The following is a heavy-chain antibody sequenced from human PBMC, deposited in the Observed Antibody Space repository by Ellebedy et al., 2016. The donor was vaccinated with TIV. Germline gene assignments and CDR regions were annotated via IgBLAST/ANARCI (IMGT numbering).Heavy chain of an antibody. J-gene: IGHJ5*02. CDR2: IDYSRST. Sequence: MPSETLSLTCTVSGGSISSSSHYWGWIRPPPGKVLGWIGSIDYSRSTYYNPSLKSRVTISVDTSKNQFSLKLNSVTAADTAVYYCARVEKEQWLVTTHWFDPWGQGTLVTVPS. CDR1: GGSISSSSHY. CDR3: ARVEKEQWLVTTHWFDP. V-gene: IGHV4-39*07. D-gene: IGHD6-19*01.